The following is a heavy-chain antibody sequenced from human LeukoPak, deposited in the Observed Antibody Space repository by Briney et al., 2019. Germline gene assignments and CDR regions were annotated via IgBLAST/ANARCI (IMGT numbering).Heavy chain of an antibody. CDR3: AGDLVEGYQLLHAFDI. CDR1: GGTFSSYA. Sequence: VASVKVSCKASGGTFSSYAISWVRQAPGQGLEWMGGIIPIFGTANYAQKFQGRVTITADESTSTAYMELSSLRSEDTAVYYCAGDLVEGYQLLHAFDIWGQGTMVTVSS. J-gene: IGHJ3*02. CDR2: IIPIFGTA. V-gene: IGHV1-69*13. D-gene: IGHD2-2*01.